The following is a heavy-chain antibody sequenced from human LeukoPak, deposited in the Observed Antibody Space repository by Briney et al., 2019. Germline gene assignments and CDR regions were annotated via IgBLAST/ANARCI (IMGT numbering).Heavy chain of an antibody. D-gene: IGHD4-17*01. CDR1: GYTFTSYG. V-gene: IGHV1-18*01. J-gene: IGHJ4*02. CDR2: ISAYNGNT. CDR3: ARADYGASFDY. Sequence: PQASVKVSCKASGYTFTSYGISWVRQAPGQGLEWMGWISAYNGNTNYAQKFQGWVTMTRDTSISTAYMELSRLRSDDTAVYYCARADYGASFDYWGQGTLVTVSS.